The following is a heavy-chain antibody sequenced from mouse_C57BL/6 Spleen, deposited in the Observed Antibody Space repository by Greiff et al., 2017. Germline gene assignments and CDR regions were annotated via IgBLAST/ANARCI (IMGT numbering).Heavy chain of an antibody. V-gene: IGHV1-61*01. J-gene: IGHJ3*01. Sequence: QVQLQQPGAELVRPGSSVKLSCKASGYTFTSYWMDWVKQRPGQGLEWIGNIHPSDSETHYNQKFKDKATLTVAKSSSTAYLQLSSLTSEDSAVYYCARETGNWFAYWGQGTLVTVSA. CDR1: GYTFTSYW. CDR3: ARETGNWFAY. CDR2: IHPSDSET.